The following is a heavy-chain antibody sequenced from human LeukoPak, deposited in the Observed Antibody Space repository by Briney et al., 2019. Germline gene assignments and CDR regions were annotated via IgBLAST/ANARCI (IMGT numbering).Heavy chain of an antibody. D-gene: IGHD3-10*01. J-gene: IGHJ5*02. CDR3: ARAFYYYGSGSYGWFDP. Sequence: SVKVSCKASGYTFTGYYMHWVRQAPGQGLEWMGWINPNSGGTNYAQKFQGRVTMTTDTSTSTAYMELRSLRSDDTAVYYCARAFYYYGSGSYGWFDPWGQGTLVTVSS. V-gene: IGHV1-2*02. CDR1: GYTFTGYY. CDR2: INPNSGGT.